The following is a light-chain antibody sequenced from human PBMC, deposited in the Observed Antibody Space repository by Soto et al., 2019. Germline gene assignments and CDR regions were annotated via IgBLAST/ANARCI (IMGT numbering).Light chain of an antibody. Sequence: AIQLTQSPSSLSASVGDRVTLTCRASQGINSALAWYQQRSGKPPKLLLFGATSLESGVPSRFSGSGSGTDFTLTIDSLQPEDFATYYCQNFKNDPTFGGGTRVEI. V-gene: IGKV1D-13*01. CDR2: GAT. CDR3: QNFKNDPT. CDR1: QGINSA. J-gene: IGKJ4*01.